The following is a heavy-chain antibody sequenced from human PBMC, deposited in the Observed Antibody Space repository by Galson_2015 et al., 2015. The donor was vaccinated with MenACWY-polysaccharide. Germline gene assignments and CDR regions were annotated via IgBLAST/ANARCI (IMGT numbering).Heavy chain of an antibody. CDR3: AREGSRIVFHAFDT. J-gene: IGHJ3*02. Sequence: SLRLSCAASGSRFSHSGMHWVRQAPGKGLEWVAVIQYDGSKIVYADSVKGRFTISRDNSTNTLFLEMNSLGAEDTAVYYCAREGSRIVFHAFDTWGQGTMVTVSS. V-gene: IGHV3-33*02. D-gene: IGHD6-13*01. CDR1: GSRFSHSG. CDR2: IQYDGSKI.